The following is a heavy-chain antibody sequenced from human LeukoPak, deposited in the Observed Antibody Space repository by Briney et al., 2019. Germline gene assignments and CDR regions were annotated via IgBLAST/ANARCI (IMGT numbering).Heavy chain of an antibody. V-gene: IGHV4-59*12. D-gene: IGHD3-10*01. CDR2: IYYSGST. CDR3: AREVSGSGSPMDY. CDR1: GGSIRSYY. J-gene: IGHJ4*02. Sequence: SETLSLTCTVSGGSIRSYYWSWIRQPPGKGLEWIGYIYYSGSTKYNPSLKSRVTISVDTSMNQFSLKLSSVTAADTAVYYCAREVSGSGSPMDYWGQGTLVTVSS.